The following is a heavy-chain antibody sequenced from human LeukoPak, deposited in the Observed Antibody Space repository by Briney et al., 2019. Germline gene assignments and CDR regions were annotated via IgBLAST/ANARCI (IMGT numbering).Heavy chain of an antibody. CDR1: GGSFSDYY. CDR3: ARLRWLHQTYYFDY. V-gene: IGHV4-34*01. Sequence: PSETLSLTCAVYGGSFSDYYWSWIRQPPGKGLEWIGEINHSGSTNYNPSPKSRVTISIDTSKKQFSLKLSSVTAADTAVYYCARLRWLHQTYYFDYWGQGTLVTVSS. D-gene: IGHD5-24*01. J-gene: IGHJ4*02. CDR2: INHSGST.